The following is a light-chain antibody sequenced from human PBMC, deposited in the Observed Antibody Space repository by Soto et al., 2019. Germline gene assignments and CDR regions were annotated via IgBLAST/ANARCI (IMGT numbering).Light chain of an antibody. V-gene: IGKV2-28*01. Sequence: DIVMTQSPLSLPVTSGEPASISCRSSQSLLYSNGYNYLDWYLQKPGQSPQLLIYLGSNRASGVPDRFSGSGSGTDFTLKISRVEAEDVGVYYCMQALQLRTFGQGTKVDIK. CDR1: QSLLYSNGYNY. CDR3: MQALQLRT. CDR2: LGS. J-gene: IGKJ1*01.